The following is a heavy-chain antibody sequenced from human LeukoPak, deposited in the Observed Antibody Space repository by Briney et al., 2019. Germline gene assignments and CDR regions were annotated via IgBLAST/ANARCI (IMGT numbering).Heavy chain of an antibody. CDR3: AKTFGGEAVYGGLDY. V-gene: IGHV3-23*01. CDR1: GFTFSSYS. D-gene: IGHD4-23*01. Sequence: PGGSLRLSCAASGFTFSSYSMNWVRQAPGKGLEWVSAISGSGGSTYYADSVKGRFTISRDNSKNTLYLQMNSLRAEDTAVYYCAKTFGGEAVYGGLDYWGQGTLVTVSS. CDR2: ISGSGGST. J-gene: IGHJ4*02.